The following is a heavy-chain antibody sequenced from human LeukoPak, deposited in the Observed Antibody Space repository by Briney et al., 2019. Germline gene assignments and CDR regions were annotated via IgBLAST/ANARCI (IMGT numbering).Heavy chain of an antibody. Sequence: GGSLRLSCAASGFTFSDYYMSWIRQAPGKGLEGVSYISSSGSTIYYADSVKGRFTISRDNAKNSLYLQMNSLRAEDTAVYYCARDTSYCSSTSCYRTGIAAAGFDYRGQGTLVTVSS. D-gene: IGHD2-2*02. J-gene: IGHJ4*02. CDR2: ISSSGSTI. V-gene: IGHV3-11*01. CDR1: GFTFSDYY. CDR3: ARDTSYCSSTSCYRTGIAAAGFDY.